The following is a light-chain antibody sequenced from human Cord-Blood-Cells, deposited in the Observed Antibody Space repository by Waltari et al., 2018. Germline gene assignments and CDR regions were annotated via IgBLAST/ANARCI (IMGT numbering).Light chain of an antibody. CDR3: QQYNNWPPVT. V-gene: IGKV3-15*01. CDR2: GAS. Sequence: ELVMTQSPATLSVSPGERATLSCRASQSVSSNLAWYQQKPGQAPRRLIYGASTRATGITARFSGSGSGTEFTLTISSLQSEDFAVYYGQQYNNWPPVTFGQGTKVEIK. CDR1: QSVSSN. J-gene: IGKJ1*01.